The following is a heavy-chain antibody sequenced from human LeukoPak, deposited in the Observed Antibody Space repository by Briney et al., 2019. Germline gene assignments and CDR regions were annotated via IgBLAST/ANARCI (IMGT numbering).Heavy chain of an antibody. Sequence: GGSLRLSCAASGFTFSNFDINWVRQAPGKGLEWVSYISSDSGTIYYADSVKGRFTISRDNAKNSLYLQMNSLRAEDTAVYYCARYSSPFYFDYWGQGTLVTVSS. CDR2: ISSDSGTI. CDR1: GFTFSNFD. J-gene: IGHJ4*02. D-gene: IGHD2-21*01. V-gene: IGHV3-48*01. CDR3: ARYSSPFYFDY.